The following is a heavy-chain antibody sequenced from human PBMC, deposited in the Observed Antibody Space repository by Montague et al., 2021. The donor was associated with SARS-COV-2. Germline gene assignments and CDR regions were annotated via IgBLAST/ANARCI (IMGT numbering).Heavy chain of an antibody. V-gene: IGHV4-34*01. CDR1: DGSFSDYS. D-gene: IGHD3-22*01. CDR3: ARGRQHINMVVVVVTGGEYYFDF. J-gene: IGHJ4*02. CDR2: INHRGNT. Sequence: SETLSLTCAAYDGSFSDYSWTWIRQPPGKGLEWIGEINHRGNTNYNPSLKSRVTISVDTSKNQFSLKMTSVTAADTAVYYCARGRQHINMVVVVVTGGEYYFDFWGQGTLVAVSS.